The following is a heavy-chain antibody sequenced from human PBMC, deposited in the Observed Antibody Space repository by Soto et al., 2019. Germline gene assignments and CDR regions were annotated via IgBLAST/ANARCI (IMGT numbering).Heavy chain of an antibody. D-gene: IGHD5-12*01. V-gene: IGHV4-31*03. CDR1: GGSISSGGYY. CDR2: NYYSGRT. Sequence: QVQLQESGPGLVKPSQTLSLTCTVSGGSISSGGYYWSWIRQHPGKGLEWIGYNYYSGRTYYNPSLKSRVTISVDTSKNLFSLKLSSVTAADTAVYYDARVLDIVATIIDYWGQGTLVTVSS. J-gene: IGHJ4*02. CDR3: ARVLDIVATIIDY.